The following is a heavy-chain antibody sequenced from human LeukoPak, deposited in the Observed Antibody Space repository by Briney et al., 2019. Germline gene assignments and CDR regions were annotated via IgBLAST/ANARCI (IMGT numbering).Heavy chain of an antibody. D-gene: IGHD2-21*01. Sequence: SETLSLTCAVYGGSFSGYYWSWIRQPPGKGLEWIGEINHSGSTNYNPSLKSRVTISVVTSKNQFSLKLSSVTAADTAVYYCARGRYCGGDCWGQGTLVTVSS. CDR2: INHSGST. J-gene: IGHJ4*02. V-gene: IGHV4-34*01. CDR1: GGSFSGYY. CDR3: ARGRYCGGDC.